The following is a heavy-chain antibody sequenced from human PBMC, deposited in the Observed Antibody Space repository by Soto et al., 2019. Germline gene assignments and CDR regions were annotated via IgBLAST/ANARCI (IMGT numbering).Heavy chain of an antibody. J-gene: IGHJ6*02. CDR3: ARYTSNYYYGMDV. D-gene: IGHD2-2*02. V-gene: IGHV4-59*01. Sequence: QVQLQESGPGLVKPSETLSLTCTVSGGSISSYYWSWIRQPPGKGLEWIGYIYYSGITNYNPSLTSRVTISVDTSKNQFSLKLSSVTAADTAVYYCARYTSNYYYGMDVWGQGTTVTVSS. CDR2: IYYSGIT. CDR1: GGSISSYY.